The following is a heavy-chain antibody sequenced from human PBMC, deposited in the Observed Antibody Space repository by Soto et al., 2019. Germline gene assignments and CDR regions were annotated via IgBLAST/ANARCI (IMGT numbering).Heavy chain of an antibody. CDR3: AGAIAAPPLGY. V-gene: IGHV4-30-2*01. D-gene: IGHD6-6*01. CDR2: IYHSGST. J-gene: IGHJ4*02. CDR1: GGSISSGGYS. Sequence: QLQLQESGSGLVKPSQTLSLTCAVSGGSISSGGYSWSWIRQPPGKGLEWIGYIYHSGSTSYNPSLNSPVTISLDRSKNHFSLKLSSVSAADTAVYYCAGAIAAPPLGYWGQGTLVTVSS.